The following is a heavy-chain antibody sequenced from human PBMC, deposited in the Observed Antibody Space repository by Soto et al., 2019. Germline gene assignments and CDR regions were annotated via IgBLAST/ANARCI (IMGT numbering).Heavy chain of an antibody. J-gene: IGHJ4*02. CDR1: GGSIISGDYY. CDR2: MYNSGST. Sequence: PSETLSLTCTVSGGSIISGDYYFNWIRQHPGKGLEWIGYMYNSGSTYYNTSLKSRVTISVDTSKNQFSLKLSSVTAADTAVYYCARDRSGGSCYYDYWGQGTLVTVSS. V-gene: IGHV4-31*03. D-gene: IGHD2-15*01. CDR3: ARDRSGGSCYYDY.